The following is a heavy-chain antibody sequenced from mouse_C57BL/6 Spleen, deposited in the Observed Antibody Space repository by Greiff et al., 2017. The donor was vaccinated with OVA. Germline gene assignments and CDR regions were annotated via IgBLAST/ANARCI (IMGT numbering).Heavy chain of an antibody. V-gene: IGHV1-50*01. CDR2: IDPSDSYT. CDR1: GYTFTSYW. J-gene: IGHJ2*01. Sequence: QVQLQQPGAELVKPGASVKLSCKASGYTFTSYWMQWVKQRPGQGLEWIGEIDPSDSYTNYNQKFKGKATLTVDTSSSTAYMQLSSLTSEDSAVYYCARSGLDYWGKGTTLTVSS. CDR3: ARSGLDY. D-gene: IGHD3-1*01.